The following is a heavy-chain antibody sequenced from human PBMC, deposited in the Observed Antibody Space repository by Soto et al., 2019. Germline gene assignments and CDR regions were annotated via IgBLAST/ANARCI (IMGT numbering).Heavy chain of an antibody. Sequence: PSETLSLTCAVYGGSLSGYYWSWIRQPPGKGLEWIGEINHSGSTNYNPSLKSRVTISVDTSKNQFSLKLSSVTAADTAVYYCAREGKSCSSTSCYYKRNNWYAPWGQGTLVTVSS. CDR1: GGSLSGYY. J-gene: IGHJ5*02. V-gene: IGHV4-34*01. CDR3: AREGKSCSSTSCYYKRNNWYAP. CDR2: INHSGST. D-gene: IGHD2-2*01.